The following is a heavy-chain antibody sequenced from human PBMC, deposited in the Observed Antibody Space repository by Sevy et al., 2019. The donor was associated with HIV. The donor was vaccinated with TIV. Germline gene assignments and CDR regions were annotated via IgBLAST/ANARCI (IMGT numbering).Heavy chain of an antibody. CDR3: ARELSDYGMDV. CDR1: GGSIRSGRYY. V-gene: IGHV4-61*02. CDR2: IYIRGTT. J-gene: IGHJ6*02. Sequence: SETLSLTCNVSGGSIRSGRYYWSWIRQPAGKGLEWIGRIYIRGTTNYNPSLKSRITMSVDTSKNQFSLKLSSVTATDTAVHYCARELSDYGMDVWGQWTTVTVSS.